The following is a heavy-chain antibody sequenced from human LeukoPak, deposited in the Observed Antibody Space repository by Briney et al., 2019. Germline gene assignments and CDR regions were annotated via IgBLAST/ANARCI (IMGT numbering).Heavy chain of an antibody. D-gene: IGHD3-16*02. CDR1: GYTFTSYY. V-gene: IGHV1-46*01. J-gene: IGHJ3*02. CDR2: INPSGGST. Sequence: GASVKVSCKASGYTFTSYYMHWVRQAPGQGLEWMGVINPSGGSTSYAQKFQGRVTMTRDTSTSTVYMELSSLRSEDTAVYYCARDIESDAFDIWGQGTMVTVSS. CDR3: ARDIESDAFDI.